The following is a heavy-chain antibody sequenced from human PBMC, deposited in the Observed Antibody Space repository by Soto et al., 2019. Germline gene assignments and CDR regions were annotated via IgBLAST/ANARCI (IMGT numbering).Heavy chain of an antibody. J-gene: IGHJ6*03. Sequence: GGSLRLSCAASGFTFSSYAMSWVRQAPGKGLEWVSAISGSGGSTYYADSVKGRFTISRDNSKNTLYLQMNSLRAEDTAVYYCARGGAGCSSTSCPSYYYYMDVWGKGTTVTVSS. CDR1: GFTFSSYA. D-gene: IGHD2-2*01. CDR3: ARGGAGCSSTSCPSYYYYMDV. CDR2: ISGSGGST. V-gene: IGHV3-23*01.